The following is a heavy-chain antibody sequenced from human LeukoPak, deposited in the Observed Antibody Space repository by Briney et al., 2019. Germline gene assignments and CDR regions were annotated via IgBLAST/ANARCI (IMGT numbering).Heavy chain of an antibody. J-gene: IGHJ4*02. CDR1: GYTFIGYY. V-gene: IGHV1-2*02. D-gene: IGHD3-3*01. Sequence: ASVKVSCKASGYTFIGYYMHWVRQAPGQGLEWMGWINPNSGGTNYAQKFQGRVTMTRDTSISTAYMELSRLRSDDTAVYYCARSYYDFWSGYLYYFDYWGQGTLVTVSS. CDR2: INPNSGGT. CDR3: ARSYYDFWSGYLYYFDY.